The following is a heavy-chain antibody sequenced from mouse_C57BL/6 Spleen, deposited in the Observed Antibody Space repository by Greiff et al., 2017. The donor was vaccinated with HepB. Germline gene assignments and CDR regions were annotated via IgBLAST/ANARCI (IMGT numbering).Heavy chain of an antibody. CDR2: IYPGDGDT. D-gene: IGHD1-1*01. Sequence: VQLQQSGAELVKPGASVKISCKASGYAFSSYWMNWVKQRPGKGLEWIGQIYPGDGDTNYNGKFKGKATLTADKSSSTAYMQLSSLTSEDSAVYFCARRGVYYGSSYKYFDVWGTGTTVTVSS. J-gene: IGHJ1*03. CDR1: GYAFSSYW. CDR3: ARRGVYYGSSYKYFDV. V-gene: IGHV1-80*01.